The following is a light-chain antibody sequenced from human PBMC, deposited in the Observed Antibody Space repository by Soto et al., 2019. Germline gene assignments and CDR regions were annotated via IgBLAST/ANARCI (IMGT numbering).Light chain of an antibody. V-gene: IGKV1-9*01. J-gene: IGKJ5*01. Sequence: DIQLTQSPSFLSASVGDRVTITCRASEDISNYLAWYQQKPGKAPKLLIYGASTLQSGVPSRFSGSGSGTEFTLTISSLQPEDFAVYYCQQYNGWPITFGQGTRLEIK. CDR2: GAS. CDR1: EDISNY. CDR3: QQYNGWPIT.